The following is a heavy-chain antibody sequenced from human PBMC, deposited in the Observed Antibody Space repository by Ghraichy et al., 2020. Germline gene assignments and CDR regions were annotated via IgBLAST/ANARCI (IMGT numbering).Heavy chain of an antibody. CDR1: GGSVSSLDW. V-gene: IGHV4/OR15-8*01. CDR3: ARGWWGCQQTSCYFEY. Sequence: SETLSLTCVVSGGSVSSLDWWSWVRQSPGKGLEWIGEINDSGSTKYNPSLRSRAALSVDVTKKQFFLDLTSVSDADTAVYYCARGWWGCQQTSCYFEYWDQGTQVTVSS. CDR2: INDSGST. J-gene: IGHJ4*02. D-gene: IGHD2-15*01.